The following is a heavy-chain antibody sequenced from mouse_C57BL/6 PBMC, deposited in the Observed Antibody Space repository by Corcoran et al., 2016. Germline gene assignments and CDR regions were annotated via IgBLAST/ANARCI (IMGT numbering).Heavy chain of an antibody. V-gene: IGHV3-6*01. D-gene: IGHD3-2*02. CDR2: ISYDGSN. CDR3: ARETAQATLYYFDY. CDR1: GYSITSGYY. Sequence: DVQLQESGPGLVKPSPSLSLTCSVTGYSITSGYYWNWIRQFPGNKLEWMGYISYDGSNNYNPSLKNRISITRDTSKNQFFLKLNSVTTEDTATYYCARETAQATLYYFDYWGQGTTLTVSS. J-gene: IGHJ2*01.